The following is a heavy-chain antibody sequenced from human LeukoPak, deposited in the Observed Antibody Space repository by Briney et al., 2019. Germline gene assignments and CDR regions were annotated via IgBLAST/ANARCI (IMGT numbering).Heavy chain of an antibody. Sequence: GASVTVSFTASGYTFTIYGISWVRQAPGQGLEWMGWISAYNGNTNYAQKFQGRVTMTTDTSTSTAYMELRSLRSDDTAVYYCARRISDILTGYYFDYWGQGTLVTVSS. D-gene: IGHD3-9*01. J-gene: IGHJ4*02. V-gene: IGHV1-18*01. CDR1: GYTFTIYG. CDR3: ARRISDILTGYYFDY. CDR2: ISAYNGNT.